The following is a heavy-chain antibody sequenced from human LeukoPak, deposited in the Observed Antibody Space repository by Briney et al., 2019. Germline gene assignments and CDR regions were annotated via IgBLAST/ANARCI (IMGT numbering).Heavy chain of an antibody. J-gene: IGHJ4*02. D-gene: IGHD4-23*01. CDR2: INTDGSST. Sequence: GGSLRLSCAASGFTFSSYWMHWVRQAPGKGLVWVSRINTDGSSTSYADSVKGRFTISRDNAKNTLYLQMNSLRGEDTAVYYCAKDPIHGGNSGLRFDYWGQGTLVTVSS. CDR1: GFTFSSYW. CDR3: AKDPIHGGNSGLRFDY. V-gene: IGHV3-74*01.